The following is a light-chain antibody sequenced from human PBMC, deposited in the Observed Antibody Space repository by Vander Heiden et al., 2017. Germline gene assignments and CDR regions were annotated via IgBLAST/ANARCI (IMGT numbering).Light chain of an antibody. J-gene: IGLJ2*01. CDR3: PAWDSSTVV. V-gene: IGLV3-1*01. Sequence: SYELTQPPSVSVSPGQTASITCSGDKLGDKYACWYQQKPGQSPVLVIYQDSKRPSGIPERFSGSNSGNTATPTISGTQAMDEAYYYCPAWDSSTVVFGGGTKLTVL. CDR1: KLGDKY. CDR2: QDS.